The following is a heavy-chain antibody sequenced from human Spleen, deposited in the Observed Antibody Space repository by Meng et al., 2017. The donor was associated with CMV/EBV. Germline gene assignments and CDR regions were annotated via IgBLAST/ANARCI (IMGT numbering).Heavy chain of an antibody. V-gene: IGHV1-2*02. J-gene: IGHJ5*01. CDR3: ARDKYCGGDCYSGWFDS. CDR2: INPKSGAT. D-gene: IGHD2-21*01. Sequence: YTFPGYFLNWVRQAPGQGLEWMGWINPKSGATNFAQSFQGRVTMTRDTSITTVYMELSRLTSDDTAMYYCARDKYCGGDCYSGWFDSWGQGTLVTVSS. CDR1: YTFPGYF.